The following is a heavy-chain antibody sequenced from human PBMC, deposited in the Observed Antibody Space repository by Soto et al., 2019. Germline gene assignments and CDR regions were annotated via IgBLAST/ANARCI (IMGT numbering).Heavy chain of an antibody. CDR2: SRNKDHTYST. Sequence: EVQLVESGGGLVQPGGSLRLSCAVSGFTFSDHYMDWVRQAPGKGLEWVGRSRNKDHTYSTEYAASVKGRFTISRADSENSLRLHMNSLKTEDTAVYYCVRGNRGFDYWGQGTLVTVSS. D-gene: IGHD7-27*01. CDR1: GFTFSDHY. V-gene: IGHV3-72*01. J-gene: IGHJ4*02. CDR3: VRGNRGFDY.